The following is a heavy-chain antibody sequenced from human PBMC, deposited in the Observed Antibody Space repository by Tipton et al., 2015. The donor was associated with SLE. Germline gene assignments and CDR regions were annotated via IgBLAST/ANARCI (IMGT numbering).Heavy chain of an antibody. CDR1: GFTFSSYA. V-gene: IGHV3-7*01. D-gene: IGHD3-22*01. J-gene: IGHJ4*02. CDR3: ARGPMTLMVVVTLDY. Sequence: SLRLSCAASGFTFSSYAMSWVRQAPGKGLEWVANIKQDGSETYYVDSVKGRFTISRDNAKNSLFLQMNSLRAEDTATYFCARGPMTLMVVVTLDYWGQGTLVTVSS. CDR2: IKQDGSET.